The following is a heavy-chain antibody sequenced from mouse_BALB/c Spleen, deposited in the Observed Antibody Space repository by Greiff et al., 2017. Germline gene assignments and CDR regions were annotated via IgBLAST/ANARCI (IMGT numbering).Heavy chain of an antibody. Sequence: EVQLQESGAELVRSGASVKLSCTASGFNIKDYYMHWVKQRPEQGLEWIGWIDPENGDTEYAPKFQGKATMTADTSSNTAYLQLSSLTSEDTAVYYCNGKGYDGYYVGYWGQGTTLTVSS. CDR3: NGKGYDGYYVGY. V-gene: IGHV14-4*02. CDR1: GFNIKDYY. CDR2: IDPENGDT. J-gene: IGHJ2*01. D-gene: IGHD2-3*01.